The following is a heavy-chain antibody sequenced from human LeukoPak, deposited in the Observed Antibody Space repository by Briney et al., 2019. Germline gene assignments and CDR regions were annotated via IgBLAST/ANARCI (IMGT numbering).Heavy chain of an antibody. CDR1: GFTFSTYT. D-gene: IGHD1-26*01. CDR2: ISYDGTNK. V-gene: IGHV3-30*14. Sequence: GGSLRLSCGASGFTFSTYTMHWVRQAPGKGLEWVAAISYDGTNKYYGDSVKGRFTISRDNSKNTLYLQMNSLRAEDTAVYYCVRGVGATWRYLEGWGQGTLVTVSS. J-gene: IGHJ4*02. CDR3: VRGVGATWRYLEG.